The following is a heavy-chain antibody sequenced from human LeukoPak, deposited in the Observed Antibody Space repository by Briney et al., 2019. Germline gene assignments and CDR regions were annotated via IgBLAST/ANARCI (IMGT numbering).Heavy chain of an antibody. CDR2: ISWNSGSI. CDR3: AKDTVGGRTGYYDFWSGYLNYYYYMDV. D-gene: IGHD3-3*01. V-gene: IGHV3-9*01. CDR1: GFTFDDYA. Sequence: GGSLRLSCAAPGFTFDDYAMHWVRQAPGKGLEWVSGISWNSGSIGYADSVKGRFTISRDNAKNSLYLQMNSLRAEDTALYYCAKDTVGGRTGYYDFWSGYLNYYYYMDVWGKGTTVTVSS. J-gene: IGHJ6*03.